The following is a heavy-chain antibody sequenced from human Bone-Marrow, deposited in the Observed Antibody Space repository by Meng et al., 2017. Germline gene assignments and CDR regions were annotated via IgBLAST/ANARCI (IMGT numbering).Heavy chain of an antibody. Sequence: AQRRESRSGPGKCSESLSPTCTVAGGSISSYYWSWIRQPQGKGLEWMGYIYYSGSTNYNPSLKRRVTISVATSKNQFSLKLSSVTAADTAVYYCARFGGHYYVSSGYYKHYWGQGTLVTVSS. V-gene: IGHV4-59*01. CDR1: GGSISSYY. J-gene: IGHJ4*02. D-gene: IGHD3-22*01. CDR3: ARFGGHYYVSSGYYKHY. CDR2: IYYSGST.